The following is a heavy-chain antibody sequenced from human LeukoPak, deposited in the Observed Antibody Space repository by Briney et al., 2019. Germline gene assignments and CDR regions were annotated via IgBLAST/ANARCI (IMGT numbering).Heavy chain of an antibody. Sequence: GGSLRLSCAASGFTFSTYWMHWVRQAPGKGLVWVSRVKNDGTITSYADFVKGRFTISRDNAKNTLYLQMNSLRVDDTAVYHCAKSDWFDPWGQGTLVTVSS. CDR1: GFTFSTYW. CDR3: AKSDWFDP. V-gene: IGHV3-74*01. CDR2: VKNDGTIT. J-gene: IGHJ5*02.